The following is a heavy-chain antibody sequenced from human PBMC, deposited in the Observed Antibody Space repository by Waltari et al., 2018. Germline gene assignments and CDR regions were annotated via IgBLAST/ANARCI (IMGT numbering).Heavy chain of an antibody. CDR3: ARTGSGRWLQSFYFDY. CDR1: GGTFSSYA. CDR2: IIPIFGTA. D-gene: IGHD5-12*01. Sequence: QVQLVQSGAEVKKPGSSVQVSCKASGGTFSSYAISWVRQAPGQGLEWMGGIIPIFGTANDAQKFQGRGTITADESTSTAYMELSSLRSEDTAVYYCARTGSGRWLQSFYFDYWGQGTLVTVSS. V-gene: IGHV1-69*13. J-gene: IGHJ4*02.